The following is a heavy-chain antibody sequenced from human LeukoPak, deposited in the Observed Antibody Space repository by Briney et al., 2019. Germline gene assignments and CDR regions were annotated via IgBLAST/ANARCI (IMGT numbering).Heavy chain of an antibody. Sequence: GGSLRLSCTASGFIVTNNYINWVRQAPGKGLEWVSLVYSGGSTCYADSVKGRFTISRDNSKNMVYLQMNSLRAEDTAMYYCARDPPAVLIDTYGWGQGTLVTVSS. V-gene: IGHV3-66*01. D-gene: IGHD2-8*01. CDR2: VYSGGST. J-gene: IGHJ4*02. CDR1: GFIVTNNY. CDR3: ARDPPAVLIDTYG.